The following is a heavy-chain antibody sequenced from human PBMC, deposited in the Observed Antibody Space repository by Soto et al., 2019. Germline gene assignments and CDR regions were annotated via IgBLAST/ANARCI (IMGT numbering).Heavy chain of an antibody. J-gene: IGHJ5*02. CDR1: GGSISSGGYY. CDR3: EREGRYYASGRFWWFDP. CDR2: INHSGST. V-gene: IGHV4-31*03. Sequence: SETLSLTCTVSGGSISSGGYYWSWIRQHPGKGLEWIGEINHSGSTNYNPSLKSRVTISVDTSKNQFSLKLSSVTAADTAVYYCEREGRYYASGRFWWFDPWGQGTWGTV. D-gene: IGHD3-10*01.